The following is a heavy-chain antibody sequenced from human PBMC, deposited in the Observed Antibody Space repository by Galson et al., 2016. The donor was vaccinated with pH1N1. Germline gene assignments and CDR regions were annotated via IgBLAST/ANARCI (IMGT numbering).Heavy chain of an antibody. V-gene: IGHV3-53*01. CDR1: GFTVSSNY. D-gene: IGHD3-3*01. CDR3: AREGITVFGVSV. CDR2: VYSGGNT. J-gene: IGHJ6*02. Sequence: SLRLSCAASGFTVSSNYMSWVRQAPGKGLEWVSIVYSGGNTYYADSVKGRFTISRDNSKNSLYLQMDSLRAEDTGVYYCAREGITVFGVSVWGQGTTVTVSS.